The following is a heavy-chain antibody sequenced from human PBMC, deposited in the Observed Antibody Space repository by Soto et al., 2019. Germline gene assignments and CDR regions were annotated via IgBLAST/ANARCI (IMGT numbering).Heavy chain of an antibody. CDR2: INGGNGNT. CDR3: ARADCSSNNCYFYYGMDV. J-gene: IGHJ6*02. CDR1: GYTLTTYA. V-gene: IGHV1-3*01. Sequence: ASVKVSCKASGYTLTTYAMHWVRQAPGQRLEWMGWINGGNGNTKYSQRFQGRVTITRDTSASTYYMELSSLTSEDTAVYYCARADCSSNNCYFYYGMDVWGQGTTVTV. D-gene: IGHD2-2*01.